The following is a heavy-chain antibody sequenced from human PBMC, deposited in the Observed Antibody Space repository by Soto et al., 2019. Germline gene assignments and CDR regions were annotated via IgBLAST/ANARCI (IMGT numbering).Heavy chain of an antibody. CDR3: AKAHYDFWSGYYIWFDT. CDR1: GGSISSSSYY. V-gene: IGHV4-39*01. J-gene: IGHJ5*02. D-gene: IGHD3-3*01. CDR2: VFYSGST. Sequence: SETLSLTCTVSGGSISSSSYYWGWIRRPPGKGLEWIGNVFYSGSTYYNPSLKSRVTMSADTSKNQFSLKLSSMTAADTAVYYCAKAHYDFWSGYYIWFDTWGQGTLVTVS.